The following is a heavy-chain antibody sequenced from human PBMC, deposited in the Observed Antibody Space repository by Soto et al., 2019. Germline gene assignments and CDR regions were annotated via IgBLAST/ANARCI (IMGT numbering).Heavy chain of an antibody. J-gene: IGHJ6*03. Sequence: SETLSLTCAVYGGSFSGYYWSWIRQPPGKGLEWIGEINHSGSTNYNPSLKSRVTISVDTSKDQFSLKLSSVTAADTAVYYCARGPRGLRFQSYYMDVWGKGTTVTVSS. V-gene: IGHV4-34*01. CDR1: GGSFSGYY. CDR2: INHSGST. D-gene: IGHD5-12*01. CDR3: ARGPRGLRFQSYYMDV.